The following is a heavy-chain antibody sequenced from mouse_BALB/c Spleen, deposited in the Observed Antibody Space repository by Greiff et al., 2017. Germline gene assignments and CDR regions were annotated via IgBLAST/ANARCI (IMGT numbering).Heavy chain of an antibody. J-gene: IGHJ4*01. CDR1: GYTFTSYN. Sequence: LQQPGAELVKPGASVKMSCKASGYTFTSYNMHWVKQTPGQGLEWIGAIYPGNGDTSYNQKFKGKATLTADKSSSTAYMQLSSLTSEDSAVYYCARGGYGLAMDYWGQGTSVTVSS. V-gene: IGHV1-12*01. CDR3: ARGGYGLAMDY. D-gene: IGHD1-2*01. CDR2: IYPGNGDT.